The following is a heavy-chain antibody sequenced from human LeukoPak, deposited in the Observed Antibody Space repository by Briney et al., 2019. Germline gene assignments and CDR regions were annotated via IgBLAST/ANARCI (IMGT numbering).Heavy chain of an antibody. CDR2: ISGSGINT. J-gene: IGHJ3*01. CDR3: AKERDSSGWPSDASDV. CDR1: GFTFSNYA. Sequence: GGSLRLSCAAPGFTFSNYAMSWIRQAPGKGLEWVSTISGSGINTYYPDSVKGRFTISRDNSKNKLYLQMNSLRAEDTAVYYCAKERDSSGWPSDASDVWGQGTMVTVSS. D-gene: IGHD6-19*01. V-gene: IGHV3-23*01.